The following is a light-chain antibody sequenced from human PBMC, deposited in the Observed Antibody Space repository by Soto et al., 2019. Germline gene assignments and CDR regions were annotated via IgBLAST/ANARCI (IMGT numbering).Light chain of an antibody. CDR3: QQANSFPIT. Sequence: EIVLTQSPATLSLSPGERATLSCRASQNVTYMLAWYQQKSGQAPRILIYGASSRATGIPDRFSGSGSWTDFTLTISRLEPEDFATYYCQQANSFPITFGQGTRLEIK. J-gene: IGKJ5*01. CDR1: QNVTYM. CDR2: GAS. V-gene: IGKV3-11*01.